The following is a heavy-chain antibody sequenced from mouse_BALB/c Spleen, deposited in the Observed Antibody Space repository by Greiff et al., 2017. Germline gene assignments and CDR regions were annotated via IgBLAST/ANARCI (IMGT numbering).Heavy chain of an antibody. Sequence: EVQVVESGGGLVKPGGSLKLSCAASGFTFSSYAMSWVRQTPEKRLEWVASISSGGSTYYPDSVKGRFTISRDNARNILYLQMSSLRSEDTAMYYCARGDYYGYEDYYAMDYWGQGTSVTVSS. CDR2: ISSGGST. J-gene: IGHJ4*01. V-gene: IGHV5-6-5*01. CDR1: GFTFSSYA. CDR3: ARGDYYGYEDYYAMDY. D-gene: IGHD1-2*01.